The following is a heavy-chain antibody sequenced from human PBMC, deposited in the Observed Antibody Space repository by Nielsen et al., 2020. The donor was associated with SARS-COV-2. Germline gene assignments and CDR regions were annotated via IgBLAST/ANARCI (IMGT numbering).Heavy chain of an antibody. V-gene: IGHV3-23*01. J-gene: IGHJ4*02. CDR3: AKEATVIPIDY. CDR1: GFTFSSYW. Sequence: GESLKISCAASGFTFSSYWMGWVRQAPGKGLEWVSAISGSGGSTYYADSVKGRFTISRDNSKNTLYLQMNSLRAEDTAVYYCAKEATVIPIDYWGQGTLVTVSS. CDR2: ISGSGGST. D-gene: IGHD4-17*01.